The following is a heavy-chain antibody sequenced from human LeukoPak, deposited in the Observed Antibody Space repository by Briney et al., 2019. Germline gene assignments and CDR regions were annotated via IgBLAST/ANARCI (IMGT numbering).Heavy chain of an antibody. CDR2: ISGSSGST. Sequence: TGGSLRLSCAASGFTFSSYAMSWGRQAPGQGLEWVSAISGSSGSTYYADSVKGRFTISRDNSKNTLYLQMNSLRAEDTAVYYCAKDSYYDILTGYYNNYVFDYWGQGTLVTVSS. D-gene: IGHD3-9*01. J-gene: IGHJ4*02. CDR3: AKDSYYDILTGYYNNYVFDY. CDR1: GFTFSSYA. V-gene: IGHV3-23*01.